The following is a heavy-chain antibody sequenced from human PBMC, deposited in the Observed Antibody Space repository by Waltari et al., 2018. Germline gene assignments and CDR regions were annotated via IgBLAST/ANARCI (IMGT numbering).Heavy chain of an antibody. J-gene: IGHJ5*01. CDR1: GGSMISSSYF. V-gene: IGHV4-39*01. Sequence: QLRESGPGLVKPSETLSLRCSVSGGSMISSSYFWAWIHQPPGKGLGWIGSIFYSGTPYQNPSLKSRVAMSIDTSNNHCSLRMTSMTAADTAMYYCARHEDDVSTGHFTWFDSWGQGTLVIVSS. CDR3: ARHEDDVSTGHFTWFDS. D-gene: IGHD3-9*01. CDR2: IFYSGTP.